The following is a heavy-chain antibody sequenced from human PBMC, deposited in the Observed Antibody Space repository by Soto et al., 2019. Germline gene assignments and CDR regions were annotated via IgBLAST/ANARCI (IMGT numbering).Heavy chain of an antibody. J-gene: IGHJ6*02. CDR2: ISSSSSYI. CDR1: GFTFSSYS. D-gene: IGHD6-6*01. CDR3: ARVHSSSSYYYYGMDV. Sequence: EVQLVESGGGLVKPGGSLRLSCAASGFTFSSYSMNWVRQAPGKGLEWVSSISSSSSYIYYADSVKGRFTISRDNAKNSLDLQMNSLRAEDTAVYYCARVHSSSSYYYYGMDVWGQGTTVTVSS. V-gene: IGHV3-21*01.